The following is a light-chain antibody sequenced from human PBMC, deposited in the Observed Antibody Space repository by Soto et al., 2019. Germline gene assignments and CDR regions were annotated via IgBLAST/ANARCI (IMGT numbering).Light chain of an antibody. J-gene: IGKJ5*01. CDR1: QSLTNNY. V-gene: IGKV3D-20*02. CDR3: QQRSNWPPIT. Sequence: DIVLTQSPVTLSLSPGERATLSCRASQSLTNNYFAWYQQKPGRALRLLIYDTSARATGVPARFSGSGSGTDFTLTISSLEPEDFAVYYCQQRSNWPPITFGQGTRLEIK. CDR2: DTS.